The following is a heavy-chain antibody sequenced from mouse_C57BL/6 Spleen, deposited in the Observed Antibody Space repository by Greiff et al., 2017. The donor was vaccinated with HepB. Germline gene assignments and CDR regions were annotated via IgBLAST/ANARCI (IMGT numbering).Heavy chain of an antibody. CDR2: IDPENGDT. Sequence: EVQLQQSGAELVRPGASVKLSCTASGFNIKDDYMHWVKQRPEQGLEWIGWIDPENGDTEYASKFQGKATITADTSSNTAYLQLSSLTSEDTAVYYGTTPTVVAPDAMDYWGQGTSVTVSS. CDR1: GFNIKDDY. J-gene: IGHJ4*01. V-gene: IGHV14-4*01. CDR3: TTPTVVAPDAMDY. D-gene: IGHD1-1*01.